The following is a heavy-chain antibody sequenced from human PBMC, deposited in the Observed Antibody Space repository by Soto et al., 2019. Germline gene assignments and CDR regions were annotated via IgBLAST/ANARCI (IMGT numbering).Heavy chain of an antibody. CDR3: ARVGGSVVTTILDY. CDR1: GGSISSGGYY. J-gene: IGHJ4*02. D-gene: IGHD5-12*01. CDR2: IYYSGST. V-gene: IGHV4-31*03. Sequence: SETLSLTCTVSGGSISSGGYYWSWILQHPGKGLEWIGYIYYSGSTYYNPSLKSRVTISVDTSKNQFSLKLSSVTAEDTAVYYCARVGGSVVTTILDYWGQGTLVTVSS.